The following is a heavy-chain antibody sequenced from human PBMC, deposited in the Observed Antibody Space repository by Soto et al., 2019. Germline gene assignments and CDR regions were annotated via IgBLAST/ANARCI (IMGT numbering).Heavy chain of an antibody. D-gene: IGHD5-12*01. CDR3: ARFRDGYEYFDY. J-gene: IGHJ4*02. V-gene: IGHV4-59*01. CDR1: GGSISSYY. CDR2: IYYSGST. Sequence: SETLSLTCTVSGGSISSYYWSWIRQPPGKGLEWIGYIYYSGSTNYNPSLKSRVTISVDTSKNQFSLKLSSVTAADTAVYYCARFRDGYEYFDYWGQGTLVTVSS.